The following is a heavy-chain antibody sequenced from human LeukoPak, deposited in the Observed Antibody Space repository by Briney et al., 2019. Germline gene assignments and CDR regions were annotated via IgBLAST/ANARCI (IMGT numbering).Heavy chain of an antibody. V-gene: IGHV3-23*01. CDR3: ARDPGLLFVVVPAAIEDHIDY. J-gene: IGHJ4*02. CDR2: ISGSGGST. D-gene: IGHD2-2*01. CDR1: GFTFSSYA. Sequence: GGSLRLSCAASGFTFSSYAMSWVRQAPGKGLEWVSAISGSGGSTYYADSVKGRFTISRDNSKNTLYLQMNSLRAEDTAVYYCARDPGLLFVVVPAAIEDHIDYWGQGTLVTVSS.